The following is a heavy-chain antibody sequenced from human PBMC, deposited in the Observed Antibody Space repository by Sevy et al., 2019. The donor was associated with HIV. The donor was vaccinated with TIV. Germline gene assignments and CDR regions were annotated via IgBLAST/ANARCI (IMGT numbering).Heavy chain of an antibody. Sequence: GGSLRLSCVASGFTFSSYALTWVRQAPGKGLEWVSVISGSGGSTYYADSVKGRFTISRDNSKNTLYLQMNSLRAEDTAVYYCAKDSSSWRPHFDYWGQGTLVTVSS. V-gene: IGHV3-23*01. CDR2: ISGSGGST. CDR1: GFTFSSYA. D-gene: IGHD6-13*01. J-gene: IGHJ4*02. CDR3: AKDSSSWRPHFDY.